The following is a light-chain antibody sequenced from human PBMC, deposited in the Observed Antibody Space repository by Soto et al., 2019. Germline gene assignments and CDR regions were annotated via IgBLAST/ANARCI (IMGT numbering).Light chain of an antibody. Sequence: DIHLTQSPSTLSASVGDGVTITCRASQNISTSLAWYQHRPGKAPKLLIFDVSNVESGVPSRFSGSGSGTEFTLTISRLHSDDFAKYYCQHYDYSRSFGQGTKVDLK. J-gene: IGKJ1*01. V-gene: IGKV1-5*01. CDR3: QHYDYSRS. CDR2: DVS. CDR1: QNISTS.